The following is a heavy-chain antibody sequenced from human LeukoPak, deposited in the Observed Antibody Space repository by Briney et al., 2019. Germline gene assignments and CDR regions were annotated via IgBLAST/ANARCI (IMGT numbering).Heavy chain of an antibody. J-gene: IGHJ2*01. D-gene: IGHD4-17*01. V-gene: IGHV4-4*07. CDR3: ARALIFYGDYANWYFDL. Sequence: PSETLSLTCTVSGGSISSYYGSWIRQPAGKGREWIGRIYTSGSTNYNPSLKSRVTMSVDTSKNQFSLKLSSVTAADTAVYYCARALIFYGDYANWYFDLWGRGTLVTVSS. CDR2: IYTSGST. CDR1: GGSISSYY.